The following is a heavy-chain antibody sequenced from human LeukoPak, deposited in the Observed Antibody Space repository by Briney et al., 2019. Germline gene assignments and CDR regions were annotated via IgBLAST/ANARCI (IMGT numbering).Heavy chain of an antibody. CDR1: GLTASSNY. Sequence: PGGSLRLSCAASGLTASSNYMSWVRQAPGKGLEWVSVIYSGGSTYYADSVKGRFTISRDNSKNTLYLQMNSLRAEDTAVYYCARDPVPGSGRTYWGQGTLVTVSS. CDR3: ARDPVPGSGRTY. J-gene: IGHJ4*02. CDR2: IYSGGST. V-gene: IGHV3-66*01. D-gene: IGHD3-10*01.